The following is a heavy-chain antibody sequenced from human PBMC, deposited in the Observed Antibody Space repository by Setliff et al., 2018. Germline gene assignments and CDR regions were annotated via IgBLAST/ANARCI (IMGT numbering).Heavy chain of an antibody. CDR3: SRLVRYCTTTTCQRASGAEF. V-gene: IGHV1-18*01. Sequence: ASVKVSCKASGYTFTNYGIDWVRQAPGQGLEWMGWISAYTGNTNYAQKLQGRVSMTTDTSTSTAYMELRSLTSDDTAVYYCSRLVRYCTTTTCQRASGAEFWGQGTQVTVSS. CDR2: ISAYTGNT. J-gene: IGHJ4*02. D-gene: IGHD2-8*01. CDR1: GYTFTNYG.